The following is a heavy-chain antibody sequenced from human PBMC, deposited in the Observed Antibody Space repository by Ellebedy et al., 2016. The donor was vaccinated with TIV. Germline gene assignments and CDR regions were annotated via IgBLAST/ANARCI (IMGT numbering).Heavy chain of an antibody. CDR2: IKQDGSER. V-gene: IGHV3-7*01. CDR3: ARDHDGSYYIPEY. D-gene: IGHD1-26*01. Sequence: GESLKISCAASGFTFSNYWMTLVRQAPGKALEWVANIKQDGSERYNVDSVKGRFTISRDNAKNSLYLQMNSLRADYTGVYYCARDHDGSYYIPEYWGQGTLVTVSS. J-gene: IGHJ1*01. CDR1: GFTFSNYW.